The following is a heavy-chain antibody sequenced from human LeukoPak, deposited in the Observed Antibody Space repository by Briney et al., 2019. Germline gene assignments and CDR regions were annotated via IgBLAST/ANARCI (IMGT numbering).Heavy chain of an antibody. V-gene: IGHV1-2*04. D-gene: IGHD3-22*01. CDR3: ARELGSSGYYGVDY. Sequence: ASVKVSCKASGYTFTGYYMHWVRQAPGQGLEWMGWINPNSGGTNYAQKFQGWVTMTRDTSISTAYMELSRLRSDDTAVYYCARELGSSGYYGVDYWGQGTLVTVSS. CDR1: GYTFTGYY. J-gene: IGHJ4*02. CDR2: INPNSGGT.